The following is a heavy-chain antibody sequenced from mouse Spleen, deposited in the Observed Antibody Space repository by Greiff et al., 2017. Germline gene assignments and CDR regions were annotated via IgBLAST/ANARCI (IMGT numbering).Heavy chain of an antibody. D-gene: IGHD2-4*01. Sequence: VQLQQPGAELVKPGASVKMSCKASGYTFTSYWITWVKQRPGQGPEWIGDIYPGSGSTNYHEKFKSKATLTVDTSTSTAYMQLSSLTSGDSAVYYCARDDYDYFDYWGQGTTLTVSS. V-gene: IGHV1-55*01. CDR2: IYPGSGST. CDR3: ARDDYDYFDY. J-gene: IGHJ2*01. CDR1: GYTFTSYW.